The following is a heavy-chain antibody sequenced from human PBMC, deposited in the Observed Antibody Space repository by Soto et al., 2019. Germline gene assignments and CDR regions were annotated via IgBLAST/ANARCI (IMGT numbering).Heavy chain of an antibody. V-gene: IGHV1-18*01. CDR3: ARDGCHGTEKHHYGLVV. CDR2: MSGRSGDP. J-gene: IGHJ6*02. D-gene: IGHD1-26*01. CDR1: GYPFNKFA. Sequence: ASVKVSCKASGYPFNKFAIHWVRQAPGHGLEWLGRMSGRSGDPNCAPTVRDRITMATDTSNNTAYMELRSLRSDDTAVYYCARDGCHGTEKHHYGLVVLPQRTMVTVSS.